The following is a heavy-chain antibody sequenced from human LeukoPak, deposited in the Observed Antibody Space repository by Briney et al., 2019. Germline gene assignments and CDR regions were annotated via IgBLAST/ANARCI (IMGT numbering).Heavy chain of an antibody. CDR2: ISSSGSTI. CDR3: ARLPKWLSPL. D-gene: IGHD3-22*01. J-gene: IGHJ4*02. V-gene: IGHV3-48*03. Sequence: GGSLRLSCAASGFTFSSYEMNWVRQAPGKGLEWVSYISSSGSTIYYADSVKGRFTISRDNAKNSLYLQMNSLRAEDTAVYYCARLPKWLSPLWGQGTLVTVSS. CDR1: GFTFSSYE.